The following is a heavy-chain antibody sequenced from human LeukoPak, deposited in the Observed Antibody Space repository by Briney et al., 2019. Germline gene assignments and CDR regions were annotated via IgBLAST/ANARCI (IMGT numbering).Heavy chain of an antibody. Sequence: GGSLRLSCAASGFTFSSYSMHWVRQAPGKGLDWVALISYDESSKYYADSVKGRFTISRDNSKNTLYLQMNSLRAEDTAAYFCARAGRAWLQLGYYFDYWGQGTLVTVSS. CDR3: ARAGRAWLQLGYYFDY. J-gene: IGHJ4*02. CDR1: GFTFSSYS. CDR2: ISYDESSK. D-gene: IGHD5-24*01. V-gene: IGHV3-30*01.